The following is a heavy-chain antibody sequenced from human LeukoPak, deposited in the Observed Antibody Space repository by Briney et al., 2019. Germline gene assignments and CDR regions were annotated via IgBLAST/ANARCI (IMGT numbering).Heavy chain of an antibody. J-gene: IGHJ4*02. V-gene: IGHV4-59*12. CDR1: GGSISSYY. CDR3: ARDGERRAYNWNYVRYFDY. D-gene: IGHD1-7*01. CDR2: IYHSGST. Sequence: SETLSLTCTVSGGSISSYYWSWIRQPPGKGLEWIGSIYHSGSTYYNPSLKSRVTISVDTSKNQFSLKLSSVTAADTAVYYCARDGERRAYNWNYVRYFDYWGQGTLVTVSS.